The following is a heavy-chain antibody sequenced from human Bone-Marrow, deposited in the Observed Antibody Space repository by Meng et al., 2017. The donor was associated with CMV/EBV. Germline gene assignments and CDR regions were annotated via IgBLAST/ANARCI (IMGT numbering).Heavy chain of an antibody. V-gene: IGHV3-7*01. D-gene: IGHD2-2*01. CDR2: IKQDGSEK. CDR1: GFTFSSYW. CDR3: SREGCSSTSCYLRGFDAFDI. J-gene: IGHJ3*02. Sequence: GESLKISCAASGFTFSSYWMSWVRQAPGKGLEWVANIKQDGSEKYYVDSVKGRFTISRDNAKNSLYLQMNSLRAEDTAVYYCSREGCSSTSCYLRGFDAFDIWGHGTMVTVSS.